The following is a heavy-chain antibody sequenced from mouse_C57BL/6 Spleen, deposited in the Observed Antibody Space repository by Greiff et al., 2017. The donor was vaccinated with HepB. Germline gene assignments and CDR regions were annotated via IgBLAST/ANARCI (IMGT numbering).Heavy chain of an antibody. Sequence: QVQLQQPGAELVMPGASVKLSCKASGYTFTSYWMHWVKQRPGQGLEWIGEIDPSDSYTNYNQKFKGKSTLTVDKSSSTAYMQLSSLTSEDSAVYYCARRTHFTTVVPYFDYWGQGTTLTVSS. J-gene: IGHJ2*01. CDR2: IDPSDSYT. CDR3: ARRTHFTTVVPYFDY. CDR1: GYTFTSYW. V-gene: IGHV1-69*01. D-gene: IGHD1-1*01.